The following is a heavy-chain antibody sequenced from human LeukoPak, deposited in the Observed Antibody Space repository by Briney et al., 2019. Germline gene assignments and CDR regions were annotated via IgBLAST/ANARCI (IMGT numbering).Heavy chain of an antibody. V-gene: IGHV3-21*01. CDR1: GFTFSSYS. D-gene: IGHD3-10*01. Sequence: KPGGSLRLSCAASGFTFSSYSMNWVRQAPGKGLEWVSSISSSSSYIYYADSVKGRFTISRDNAKNSLYLQINSLRAEDTAVYYCARDLDGWFGELPGYSDYWGQGTLVTVSS. CDR2: ISSSSSYI. J-gene: IGHJ4*02. CDR3: ARDLDGWFGELPGYSDY.